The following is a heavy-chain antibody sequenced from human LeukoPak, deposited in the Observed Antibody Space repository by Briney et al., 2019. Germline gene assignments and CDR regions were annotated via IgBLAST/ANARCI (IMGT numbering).Heavy chain of an antibody. V-gene: IGHV4-39*01. CDR2: IYYGGST. J-gene: IGHJ4*02. D-gene: IGHD3-22*01. CDR1: GDSISSNNYY. CDR3: ARFYYDSSGYYRDY. Sequence: SETLSLTCTVSGDSISSNNYYWGWIRQPPGKGLEWIGSIYYGGSTYLNPSLKSRVTISVDTSKNQFSLNLSSVTAADAAVYYCARFYYDSSGYYRDYWGQGTLVTVSS.